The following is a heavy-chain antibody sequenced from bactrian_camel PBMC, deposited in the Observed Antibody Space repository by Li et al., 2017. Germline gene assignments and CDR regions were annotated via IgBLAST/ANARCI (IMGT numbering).Heavy chain of an antibody. CDR1: GFYYVTYC. D-gene: IGHD1*01. CDR2: IYSSSNTT. Sequence: HVQLVESGGGSVEVGGSLRLACEVTGFYYVTYCMAWFRQSPGKEREGVASIYSSSNTTAYVDSAKGRFIVSQDNAMSMLYLQMNSLSPEDTASNYCVADNRYCSGDHCTPSCVTAVGYWGQGTQVTVS. J-gene: IGHJ6*01. CDR3: VADNRYCSGDHCTPSCVTAVGY. V-gene: IGHV3S1*01.